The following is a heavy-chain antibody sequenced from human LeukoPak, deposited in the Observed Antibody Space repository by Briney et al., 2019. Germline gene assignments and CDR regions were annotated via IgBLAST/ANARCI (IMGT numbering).Heavy chain of an antibody. D-gene: IGHD1-26*01. V-gene: IGHV3-49*04. J-gene: IGHJ4*02. CDR1: GFTFGDYA. CDR2: IRSKAYGGTT. Sequence: GGSLRLSCTASGFTFGDYAMSWVRQAPGKGLGWVGFIRSKAYGGTTEYAASVKGRFTISRDDSKSIAYLQMNSLKTEDTAVYYCTRDSGGATIFDYWGQGTLVTVSS. CDR3: TRDSGGATIFDY.